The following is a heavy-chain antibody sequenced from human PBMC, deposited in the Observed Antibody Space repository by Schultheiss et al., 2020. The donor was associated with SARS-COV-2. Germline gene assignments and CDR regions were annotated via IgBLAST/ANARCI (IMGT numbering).Heavy chain of an antibody. J-gene: IGHJ4*02. CDR3: ARGFTPYGDYLFDY. CDR1: GFTFSSYA. D-gene: IGHD4-17*01. V-gene: IGHV3-30*01. Sequence: GESLKISCAASGFTFSSYAMHWVRQAPGKGLEWVAVISYDGSNKYYADSVKGRFTISRDNSKNTLYLQMNSLRAEDTAVYYCARGFTPYGDYLFDYWGQGTLVTVSS. CDR2: ISYDGSNK.